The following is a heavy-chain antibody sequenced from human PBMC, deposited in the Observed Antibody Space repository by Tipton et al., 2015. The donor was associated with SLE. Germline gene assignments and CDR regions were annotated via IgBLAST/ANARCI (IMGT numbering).Heavy chain of an antibody. CDR1: GFTFSSYG. CDR3: AKVGPMGGYYFDY. Sequence: RSLRLSCAASGFTFSSYGMHWVRQAPGKGLEWVAVIWYDGSNKYYADSVKGRFTISRDNSKNTLYLQMNSLRAKDTAVYYCAKVGPMGGYYFDYWGQGALVTVSS. V-gene: IGHV3-33*06. CDR2: IWYDGSNK. D-gene: IGHD1-26*01. J-gene: IGHJ4*02.